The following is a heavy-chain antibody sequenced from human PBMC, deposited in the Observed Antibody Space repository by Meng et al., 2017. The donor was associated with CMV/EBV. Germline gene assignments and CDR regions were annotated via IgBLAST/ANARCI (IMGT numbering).Heavy chain of an antibody. J-gene: IGHJ6*02. CDR2: INHSGST. CDR3: ARAGGYDFWSGYPTGGYYYGMDV. V-gene: IGHV4-34*01. CDR1: GGSFSGYY. D-gene: IGHD3-3*01. Sequence: GSLRLSCAVYGGSFSGYYWSWIRQPPGKGLEWIGEINHSGSTNYNPSLKSRVTISVGTSKNQFSLKLSSVTAADTAVYYCARAGGYDFWSGYPTGGYYYGMDVWGQGTTVTVSS.